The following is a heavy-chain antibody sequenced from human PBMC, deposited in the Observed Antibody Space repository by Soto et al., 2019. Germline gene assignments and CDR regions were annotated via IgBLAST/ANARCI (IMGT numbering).Heavy chain of an antibody. J-gene: IGHJ4*02. CDR3: AKDRQPDGLWPFDH. V-gene: IGHV3-23*01. CDR2: LYGSGRGI. CDR1: GFTFSTYA. D-gene: IGHD2-8*01. Sequence: EVRILESGGDLVQPGGSLRLSCAASGFTFSTYAMSWVRQAPGKGLEWVSGLYGSGRGISYADSVKGRFTISRDNSNNMLYLQMHSLRVEDTAVYYCAKDRQPDGLWPFDHWGQGTLVTVSS.